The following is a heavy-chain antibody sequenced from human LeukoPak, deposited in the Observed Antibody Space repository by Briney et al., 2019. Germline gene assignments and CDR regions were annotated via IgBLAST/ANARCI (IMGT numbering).Heavy chain of an antibody. CDR1: GYTFTSYY. CDR3: ARAAGVGGSYGY. Sequence: ASVKVSCKASGYTFTSYYMHWVRQAPGQGLEWMGIINPSGGSTSYAQKFQGRVTTTRDTSTSTVYMELSSVTAADTAVYYCARAAGVGGSYGYWGQGTLVTVSS. D-gene: IGHD1-26*01. J-gene: IGHJ4*02. CDR2: INPSGGST. V-gene: IGHV1-46*01.